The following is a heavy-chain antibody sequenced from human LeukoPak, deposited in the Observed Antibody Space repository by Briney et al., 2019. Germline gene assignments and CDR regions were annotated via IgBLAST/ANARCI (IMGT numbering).Heavy chain of an antibody. CDR3: AKDQSRAPMRIVGATDDAFDI. CDR2: ISGSGGST. CDR1: GFTFSSYA. Sequence: TGGSLRLSCAASGFTFSSYAMSWVRQAPGKGLEWVSAISGSGGSTYYADSVKGRFTISRDNSKNTLYLQMNSLRAEDTAVYYCAKDQSRAPMRIVGATDDAFDIWGQGTMVTVSS. D-gene: IGHD1-26*01. V-gene: IGHV3-23*01. J-gene: IGHJ3*02.